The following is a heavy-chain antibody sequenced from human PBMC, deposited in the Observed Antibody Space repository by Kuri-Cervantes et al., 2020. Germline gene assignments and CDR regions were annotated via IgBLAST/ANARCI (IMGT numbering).Heavy chain of an antibody. CDR2: TWYDGSNK. Sequence: GESLKISCAASGFTFSSYGMHWVRQAPGKGLEWVAVTWYDGSNKYYADSVKGRFTISRDNSKNTLYLQMNSLRAEDTAVYYCARDRASYYDSSGYYSGYWGQGTLVTVSS. CDR1: GFTFSSYG. V-gene: IGHV3-33*08. CDR3: ARDRASYYDSSGYYSGY. D-gene: IGHD3-22*01. J-gene: IGHJ4*02.